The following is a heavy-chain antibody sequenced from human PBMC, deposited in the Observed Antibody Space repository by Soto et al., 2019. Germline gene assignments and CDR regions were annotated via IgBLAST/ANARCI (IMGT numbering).Heavy chain of an antibody. CDR1: GFTFSSYP. D-gene: IGHD6-19*01. CDR3: ARLPGPLVAVLYLYPVDVREPVSDADV. V-gene: IGHV3-30-3*01. CDR2: LSFDGSKK. J-gene: IGHJ6*02. Sequence: QMQLVESGGGVVQPGRSLRLSCAASGFTFSSYPMHWVRQAPGKVLEWVAVLSFDGSKKYSADSVKGRFFSSKDHSKNMLSLQMNSLRGEDSAVYYCARLPGPLVAVLYLYPVDVREPVSDADVWGQGTAVTVSS.